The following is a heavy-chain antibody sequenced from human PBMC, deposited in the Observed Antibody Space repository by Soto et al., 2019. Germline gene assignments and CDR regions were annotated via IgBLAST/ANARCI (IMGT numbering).Heavy chain of an antibody. V-gene: IGHV1-18*01. CDR2: ISAYNGNT. J-gene: IGHJ6*02. Sequence: ASVKVSCKASGYTFTSYGISWVRQAPGQGLEWMGWISAYNGNTNYAQKFQGRVTMTEDTSTDTAYMELSSLRSEDTAVYYCASGIAARPYYYYGMDVWGQGTTVTVSS. CDR1: GYTFTSYG. D-gene: IGHD6-6*01. CDR3: ASGIAARPYYYYGMDV.